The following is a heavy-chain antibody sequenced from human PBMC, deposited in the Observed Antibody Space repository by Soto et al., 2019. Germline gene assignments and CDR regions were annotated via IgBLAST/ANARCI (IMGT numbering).Heavy chain of an antibody. Sequence: SETLSLTCTVSGGSISSYYWSWIRQPPGKGLKWIGYIYYSGSTNYNPSLKSRVTISVDTSKNQFSLKLSSVTAADTAVYYCARAAYDYGDYLDYWGQGTLVTVSS. J-gene: IGHJ4*02. CDR1: GGSISSYY. V-gene: IGHV4-59*01. CDR3: ARAAYDYGDYLDY. CDR2: IYYSGST. D-gene: IGHD4-17*01.